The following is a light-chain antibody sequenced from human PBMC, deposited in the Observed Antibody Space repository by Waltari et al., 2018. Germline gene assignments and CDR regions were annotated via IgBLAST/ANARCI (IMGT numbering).Light chain of an antibody. Sequence: IQMTTSPSSVSASVGDRFTITCRESQCISSWLAWYHQKPGKAPRLLIYAASALQSGVPSRFSGSGSELHFTLTINNLQPEDFATYYCQQANSFPWTFGQGTKVEIK. V-gene: IGKV1-12*01. CDR2: AAS. J-gene: IGKJ1*01. CDR3: QQANSFPWT. CDR1: QCISSW.